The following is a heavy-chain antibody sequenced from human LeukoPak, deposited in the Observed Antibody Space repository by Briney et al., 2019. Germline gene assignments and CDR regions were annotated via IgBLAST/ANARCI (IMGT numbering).Heavy chain of an antibody. D-gene: IGHD3-9*01. J-gene: IGHJ4*02. CDR2: ISGSGAHT. Sequence: GGSLRLSCIASGFTFSGNAMNWIRQVPGKGLEWVSAISGSGAHTFYADSVEGRFTVSRDNFNDTLYLQMNSLRVDDTAIYYCARDWFNDYWGQGTLVTVSS. V-gene: IGHV3-23*01. CDR3: ARDWFNDY. CDR1: GFTFSGNA.